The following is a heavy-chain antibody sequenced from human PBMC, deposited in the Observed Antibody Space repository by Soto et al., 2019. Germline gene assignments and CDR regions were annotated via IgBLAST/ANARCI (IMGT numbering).Heavy chain of an antibody. CDR3: ARDIVGYCSSTSCQKRGAFDV. Sequence: GASVKVSCKASGYTFTRYGMSWVRQAPGQGLEWMGWISAYNGNTNYAQKLQGRVTMTTDTSTGTASMELRSLRSDDTAVYYCARDIVGYCSSTSCQKRGAFDVWGQGTMVTVSS. D-gene: IGHD2-2*01. CDR1: GYTFTRYG. CDR2: ISAYNGNT. V-gene: IGHV1-18*01. J-gene: IGHJ3*01.